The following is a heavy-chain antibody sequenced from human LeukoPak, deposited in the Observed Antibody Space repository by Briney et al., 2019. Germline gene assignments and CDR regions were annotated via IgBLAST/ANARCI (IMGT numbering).Heavy chain of an antibody. Sequence: PSETLSLTCAVYGGSFSGYYWSWIRRPPGKGLEWIGEINHSGSTNYNPSLKSRVTISVDTSKNQFSLKLSSVTAADTAVYYCARGKYSSSWYAGFDYWGQGTLVTVSS. CDR2: INHSGST. V-gene: IGHV4-34*01. CDR1: GGSFSGYY. CDR3: ARGKYSSSWYAGFDY. D-gene: IGHD6-13*01. J-gene: IGHJ4*02.